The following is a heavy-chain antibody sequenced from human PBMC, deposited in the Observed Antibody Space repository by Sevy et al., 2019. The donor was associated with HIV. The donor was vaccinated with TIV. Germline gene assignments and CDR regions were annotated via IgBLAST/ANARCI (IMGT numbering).Heavy chain of an antibody. J-gene: IGHJ4*02. Sequence: GGSLRLSCAASGFTFSSYSMNWVRQAPGKGLEWVSSISSSISYIYYADSVKGRFTISRDNAKNSRYLQMNSLRAEDTAVYYCATGKVNYYDSTFARVWGQGTLVTVSS. CDR2: ISSSISYI. D-gene: IGHD3-22*01. CDR3: ATGKVNYYDSTFARV. CDR1: GFTFSSYS. V-gene: IGHV3-21*01.